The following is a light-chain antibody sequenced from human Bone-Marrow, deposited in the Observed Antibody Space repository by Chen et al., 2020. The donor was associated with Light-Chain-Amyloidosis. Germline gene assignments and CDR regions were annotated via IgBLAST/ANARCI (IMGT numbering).Light chain of an antibody. V-gene: IGKV1-39*01. CDR1: KSISNY. J-gene: IGKJ3*01. CDR3: QQTYNAPG. CDR2: SAS. Sequence: DMQMTQSPSCLSASVGDRVPMTCRASKSISNYLNWYQQRPGKAPKLLIHSASTLQSGVPSRFSGSGFGTDYTLTIISLQPEDFTSYYGQQTYNAPGFGPGTKVDI.